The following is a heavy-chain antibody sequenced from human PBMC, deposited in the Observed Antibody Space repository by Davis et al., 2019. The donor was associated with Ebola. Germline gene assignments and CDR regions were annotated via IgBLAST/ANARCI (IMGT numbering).Heavy chain of an antibody. D-gene: IGHD5-24*01. J-gene: IGHJ4*02. CDR1: GFTFSSYW. V-gene: IGHV3-7*03. CDR3: ARARWLQSIYFDY. CDR2: IKQDGSEK. Sequence: PGGSLRLSCAASGFTFSSYWMSWVRQAPGKGLEWVANIKQDGSEKYYVDSVKGRFTISRDNAKNSLYLQMNSLRAEETAVYYCARARWLQSIYFDYWGQGTLITVSS.